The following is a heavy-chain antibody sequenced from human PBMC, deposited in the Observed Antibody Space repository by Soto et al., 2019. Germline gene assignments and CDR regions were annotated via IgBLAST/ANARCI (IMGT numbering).Heavy chain of an antibody. CDR1: GGTFSSYA. D-gene: IGHD6-6*01. CDR2: IIPIFGTA. V-gene: IGHV1-69*13. CDR3: AREKGIAARSWFDP. Sequence: SVKVSCKASGGTFSSYAISWVRQAPGQGLEWMGGIIPIFGTANYAQKFQGRVTITADESTSTAYMELSSLRSEDTAVYYCAREKGIAARSWFDPWGQGTLVTVSS. J-gene: IGHJ5*02.